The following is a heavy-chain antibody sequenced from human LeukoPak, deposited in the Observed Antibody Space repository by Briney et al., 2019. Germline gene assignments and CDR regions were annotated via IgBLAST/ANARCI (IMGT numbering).Heavy chain of an antibody. CDR1: GFTFSSYA. V-gene: IGHV3-23*01. D-gene: IGHD5-18*01. CDR2: ISGSGGST. CDR3: VKDNRIQLWEPFDY. J-gene: IGHJ4*02. Sequence: GGSLRLSCAASGFTFSSYAMSWVRQAPGKGLEWVSAISGSGGSTYYADSVKGRFTISRDNSKNTLYLQMNSLRAEDTAVYYCVKDNRIQLWEPFDYWGQGTLVAVSS.